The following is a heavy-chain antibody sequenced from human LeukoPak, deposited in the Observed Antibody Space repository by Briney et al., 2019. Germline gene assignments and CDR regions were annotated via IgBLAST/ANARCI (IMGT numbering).Heavy chain of an antibody. CDR2: IYYSGST. D-gene: IGHD6-19*01. CDR3: ARGQWLVSAGQGYYYYYMDV. V-gene: IGHV4-61*05. CDR1: GGSISSSSYY. Sequence: PSETLSLTCTVSGGSISSSSYYWGWIRQPPGKGLEWIGYIYYSGSTNYNPSLKSRVTISVDTSKNQFSLKLSSVTAADTAVYYCARGQWLVSAGQGYYYYYMDVWGKGTTVTISS. J-gene: IGHJ6*03.